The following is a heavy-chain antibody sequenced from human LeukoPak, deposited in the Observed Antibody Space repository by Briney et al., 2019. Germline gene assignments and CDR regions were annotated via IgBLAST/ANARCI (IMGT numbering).Heavy chain of an antibody. CDR2: IRGSGGST. CDR3: AKQQGIAAAGTDY. V-gene: IGHV3-23*01. CDR1: GFTFSNYA. J-gene: IGHJ4*02. D-gene: IGHD6-13*01. Sequence: GGSLRLSCAASGFTFSNYAMSWVRQAPGRGLEWVSAIRGSGGSTYYADSVKGRFTISRDNSKNTLYLQMNSLRAEDTAVYYCAKQQGIAAAGTDYWGQGTLVTVSS.